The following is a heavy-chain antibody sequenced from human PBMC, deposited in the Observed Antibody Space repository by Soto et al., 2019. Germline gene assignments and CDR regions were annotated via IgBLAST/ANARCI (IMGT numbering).Heavy chain of an antibody. CDR1: GFTFSTYW. D-gene: IGHD1-26*01. V-gene: IGHV3-7*03. Sequence: EVQLVGSGGGLVQPGESLRLSCAASGFTFSTYWMTWVRQAPGKGLEWVASIKQDGSQKSYVDSVKGRCTIARDNAKNLLYLQLSSLRIDDSAVYYCVRYLGMPHWGQGILVTVSS. CDR2: IKQDGSQK. CDR3: VRYLGMPH. J-gene: IGHJ4*02.